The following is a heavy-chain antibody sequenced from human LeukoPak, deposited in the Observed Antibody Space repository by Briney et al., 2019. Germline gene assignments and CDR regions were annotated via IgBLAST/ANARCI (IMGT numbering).Heavy chain of an antibody. CDR3: ARDIDDSSGYYDY. Sequence: GGSLRLSCAASGFTSSSFWMSWVRQAPGKGLEWVAKINQDGSEKYYVDSVKGRFTISRDNAKNSLYLQMNSLRAEDTAVYYCARDIDDSSGYYDYWGQGTLVTVSS. J-gene: IGHJ4*02. V-gene: IGHV3-7*01. CDR1: GFTSSSFW. CDR2: INQDGSEK. D-gene: IGHD3-22*01.